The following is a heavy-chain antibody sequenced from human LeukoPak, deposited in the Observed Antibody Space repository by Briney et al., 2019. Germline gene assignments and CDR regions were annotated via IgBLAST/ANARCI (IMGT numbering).Heavy chain of an antibody. V-gene: IGHV3-74*01. CDR3: ARVGDYYGDYVRFDY. CDR2: INSDGSST. D-gene: IGHD4-17*01. CDR1: GFTFSSFW. Sequence: GGSLRLSCAASGFTFSSFWMHWVRQAPGKGLVWVSRINSDGSSTSYADSVKGRFTISRDNAKNTLYLQMNSLRAEDTAVYYCARVGDYYGDYVRFDYWGQGTLITVSS. J-gene: IGHJ4*02.